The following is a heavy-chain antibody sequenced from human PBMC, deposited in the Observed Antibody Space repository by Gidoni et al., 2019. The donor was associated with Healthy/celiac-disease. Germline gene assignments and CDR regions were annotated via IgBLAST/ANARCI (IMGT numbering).Heavy chain of an antibody. V-gene: IGHV3-21*01. CDR2: ISSSSSYI. J-gene: IGHJ4*02. CDR3: ARAPGSVVAAKDLDY. D-gene: IGHD2-15*01. CDR1: GSTSSSYS. Sequence: EVQLVETGGGLVKLGGSLRLSCAASGSTSSSYSMNWVRQAPGKGLEWVATISSSSSYIYYANSVTGRFTISRDNAKNSLYLQMNSLRAEDTAVYYCARAPGSVVAAKDLDYWGQGTLVTVSS.